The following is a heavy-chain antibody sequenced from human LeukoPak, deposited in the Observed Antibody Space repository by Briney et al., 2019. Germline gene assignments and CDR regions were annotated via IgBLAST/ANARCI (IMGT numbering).Heavy chain of an antibody. Sequence: PGGSLRLSCAASGFTFSSYSMNWVRHAPGKGLEWVSSISSSSSYIYYADSVKGRFTISRDNAKNSLYLQMNSLRAEDTAVYYCARDRRPGADYYYYMDVWGKGTTVTVSS. CDR1: GFTFSSYS. V-gene: IGHV3-21*01. J-gene: IGHJ6*03. CDR3: ARDRRPGADYYYYMDV. CDR2: ISSSSSYI. D-gene: IGHD3-10*01.